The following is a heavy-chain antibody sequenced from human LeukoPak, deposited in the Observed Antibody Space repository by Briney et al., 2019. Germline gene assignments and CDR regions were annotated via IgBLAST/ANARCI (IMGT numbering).Heavy chain of an antibody. J-gene: IGHJ4*02. Sequence: GRSLRLSCAASGFTFSSYAMHWVRQAPGKGLEWVAVISYDGSNKYYADSVKGRFTISRDNSKNTLYLQMNSLRAEDTAVYYCARGTFDGYFDYWGQGNLVTVSS. D-gene: IGHD2/OR15-2a*01. V-gene: IGHV3-30-3*01. CDR3: ARGTFDGYFDY. CDR2: ISYDGSNK. CDR1: GFTFSSYA.